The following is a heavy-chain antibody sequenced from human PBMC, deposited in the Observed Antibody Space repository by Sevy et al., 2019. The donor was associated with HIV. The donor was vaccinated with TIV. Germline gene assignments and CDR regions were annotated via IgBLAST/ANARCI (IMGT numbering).Heavy chain of an antibody. Sequence: ASVKVSCKASGYTFTSYDINWVRQATGQGLEWMGWMNPNSGNTGYAQKFQGRVTMTRNTSISTANMELSSQRSEDTAVYYGAREPPTTPTASDNWFDPWGQGTLVTVSS. V-gene: IGHV1-8*01. J-gene: IGHJ5*02. CDR1: GYTFTSYD. CDR2: MNPNSGNT. CDR3: AREPPTTPTASDNWFDP. D-gene: IGHD5-18*01.